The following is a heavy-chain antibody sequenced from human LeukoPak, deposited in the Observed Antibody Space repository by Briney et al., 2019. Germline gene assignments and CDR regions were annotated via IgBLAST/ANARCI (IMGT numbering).Heavy chain of an antibody. CDR2: ISSDGRTS. CDR1: GFSFSNYG. CDR3: AKALRPYYYDSSGYPR. D-gene: IGHD3-22*01. Sequence: TGGSLRLSCAASGFSFSNYGMHWVRQAPGKGLEWVAVISSDGRTSYYADSVKGRFIISRGNSKNTLYLQMNSLRAEDTAVYYCAKALRPYYYDSSGYPRWGQGTLVTVSS. J-gene: IGHJ4*02. V-gene: IGHV3-30*18.